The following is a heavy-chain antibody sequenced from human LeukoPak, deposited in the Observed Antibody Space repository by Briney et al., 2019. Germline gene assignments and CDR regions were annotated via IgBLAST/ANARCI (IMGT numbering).Heavy chain of an antibody. D-gene: IGHD6-19*01. CDR3: ARGGSSGWYYFDY. CDR1: GGSISSYY. CDR2: IYYSGST. J-gene: IGHJ4*02. V-gene: IGHV4-59*01. Sequence: KPSETLSLTCTVSGGSISSYYWSRIRQPPGKGLEWIGYIYYSGSTNYNPSLKSRVTISVDTSKNQFSLKLSSVTAADTAVYYCARGGSSGWYYFDYWGQGTLVTVSS.